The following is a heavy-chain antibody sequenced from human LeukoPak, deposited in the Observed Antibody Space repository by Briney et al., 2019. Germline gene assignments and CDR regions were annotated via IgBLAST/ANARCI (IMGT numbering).Heavy chain of an antibody. J-gene: IGHJ4*02. CDR2: IYYSGST. CDR1: GGSINNYY. CDR3: ARQTAKNVDTARFDY. Sequence: SETLCLTCTISGGSINNYYWSWIRQPPGKELEWIGYIYYSGSTNYSPSLNSRVNISLDAAKNQFSLRLSSVTAADTAVYYCARQTAKNVDTARFDYWGQGTLVTVSS. D-gene: IGHD5-18*01. V-gene: IGHV4-59*08.